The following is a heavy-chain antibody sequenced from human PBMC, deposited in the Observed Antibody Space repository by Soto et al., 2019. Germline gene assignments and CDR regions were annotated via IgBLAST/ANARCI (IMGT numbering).Heavy chain of an antibody. Sequence: QLQLQESGPGLLKPSETLSLTCTVSGGSISSSSYYWGWIRQPPGKGLEGIGSIYYSGSTYSTPSLKSRVTISVDTSKNQFSLKLSSVTAADTAVYYCATVVGATSYFDYWGQGTLVTVSS. CDR2: IYYSGST. CDR3: ATVVGATSYFDY. CDR1: GGSISSSSYY. J-gene: IGHJ4*02. V-gene: IGHV4-39*01. D-gene: IGHD1-26*01.